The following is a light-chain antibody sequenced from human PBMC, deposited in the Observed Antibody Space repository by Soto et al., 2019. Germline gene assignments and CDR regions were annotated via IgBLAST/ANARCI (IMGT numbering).Light chain of an antibody. V-gene: IGKV3-20*01. Sequence: EIVLTQSPGTLSLSPGERATLSCRASQSVSSSYLAWYQQKPGQAPRLLTYGASSRATGIPDRFSGSGSGTDFTLNISRLEPEDFAVYYCQQYGSSPRFTFGPGTKVDIK. CDR3: QQYGSSPRFT. CDR2: GAS. J-gene: IGKJ3*01. CDR1: QSVSSSY.